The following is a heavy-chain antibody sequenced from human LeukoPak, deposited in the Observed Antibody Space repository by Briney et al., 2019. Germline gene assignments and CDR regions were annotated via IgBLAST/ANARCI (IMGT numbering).Heavy chain of an antibody. CDR2: IKSKTDGGTT. D-gene: IGHD5-12*01. CDR1: GFTFSNAW. J-gene: IGHJ4*02. V-gene: IGHV3-15*01. Sequence: GGSLRLSCAASGFTFSNAWMGWVRQAPGKGLEWVGRIKSKTDGGTTDYAAPVKGRFTISRDDSKNTLYLQMNSLKTEDTAVYYCTTEGLVDIVATDYWGQGTLVTVSS. CDR3: TTEGLVDIVATDY.